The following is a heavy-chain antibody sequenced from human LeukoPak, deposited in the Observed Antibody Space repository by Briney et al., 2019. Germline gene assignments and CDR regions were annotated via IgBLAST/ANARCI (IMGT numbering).Heavy chain of an antibody. Sequence: GGSLRLSCAASGFTFSSYAMHWVRQAPGKGLEWVAVISYDGSNKYYADSVKGRFTISRDNSKNTLYLQMNSLRAEDTAVYYCARDSFPAFDYWGQGTLVTVSS. CDR3: ARDSFPAFDY. CDR2: ISYDGSNK. CDR1: GFTFSSYA. J-gene: IGHJ4*02. V-gene: IGHV3-30*04.